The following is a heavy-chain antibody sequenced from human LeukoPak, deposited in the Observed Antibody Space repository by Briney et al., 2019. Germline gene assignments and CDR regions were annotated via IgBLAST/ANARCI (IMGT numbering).Heavy chain of an antibody. CDR3: ARVRPRVGAEFYFDY. D-gene: IGHD1-26*01. CDR2: IYSGGSS. J-gene: IGHJ4*02. Sequence: GGSLRLSCAASGFTVSSNYMSWVRQAPGKGLEWVSVIYSGGSSYYADSVKGRFTISRDNSKNTLYLQMNSLRAEDTAVYYCARVRPRVGAEFYFDYWGQGTLVTVSS. CDR1: GFTVSSNY. V-gene: IGHV3-53*01.